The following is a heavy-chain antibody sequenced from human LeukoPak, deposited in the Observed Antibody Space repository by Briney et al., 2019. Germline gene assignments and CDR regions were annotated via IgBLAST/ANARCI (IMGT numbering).Heavy chain of an antibody. CDR1: GYTFTGYY. J-gene: IGHJ4*02. Sequence: ASVKVSCKASGYTFTGYYMHWVRQAPGQGLEWMARINPNSGGTNYAQKFQDRVTMTRDTSTSTAYMELSRLRSDDTAVYYCARGFWGRYCTNGVCYFRGSFDYWGQGTLVTVSS. V-gene: IGHV1-2*06. CDR3: ARGFWGRYCTNGVCYFRGSFDY. CDR2: INPNSGGT. D-gene: IGHD2-8*01.